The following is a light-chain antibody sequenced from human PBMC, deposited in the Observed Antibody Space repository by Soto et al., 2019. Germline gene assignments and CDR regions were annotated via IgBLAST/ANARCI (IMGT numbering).Light chain of an antibody. CDR3: LHYHSYPRT. CDR2: AY. Sequence: EIQMTPFPSSMSGCVVGRGTITCRASQDIRDYLAWFQHKPGNVPKRLIYAYTLQSGVQSRFSGSGSGTEFTLTITGLQPEDFATYYCLHYHSYPRTFGQGKRLEIK. V-gene: IGKV1-17*03. J-gene: IGKJ5*01. CDR1: QDIRDY.